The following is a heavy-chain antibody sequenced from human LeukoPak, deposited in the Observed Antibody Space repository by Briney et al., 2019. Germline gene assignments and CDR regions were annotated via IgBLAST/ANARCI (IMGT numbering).Heavy chain of an antibody. CDR1: DDSLSQYF. Sequence: PSETLSFSCTVSDDSLSQYFWVWIRQPAGKQLEWIGRIYSSGYTNYNPSLQSRVSTSLDTSTNQFFLNLTSVTAADTAVYYCARPQGKRRDAFDVWGLGTMVTVSS. CDR2: IYSSGYT. V-gene: IGHV4-4*07. J-gene: IGHJ3*01. CDR3: ARPQGKRRDAFDV.